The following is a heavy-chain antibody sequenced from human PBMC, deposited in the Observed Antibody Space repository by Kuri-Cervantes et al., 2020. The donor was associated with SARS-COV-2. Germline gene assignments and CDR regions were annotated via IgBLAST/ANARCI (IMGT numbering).Heavy chain of an antibody. Sequence: LSLTCAASGFTFSSYAMSWVRHGPGKGLEWVSTISGSGGSTYYADSVKGRFTISRDNSKNTLYLQMNSLRADDTAVYYCAKGTRSSGYYCGLDFWGQGTLVTVSS. CDR1: GFTFSSYA. D-gene: IGHD3-22*01. CDR3: AKGTRSSGYYCGLDF. CDR2: ISGSGGST. J-gene: IGHJ4*02. V-gene: IGHV3-23*01.